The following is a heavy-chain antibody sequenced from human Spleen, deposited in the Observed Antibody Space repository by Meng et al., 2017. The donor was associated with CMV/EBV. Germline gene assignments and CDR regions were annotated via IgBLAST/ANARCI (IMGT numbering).Heavy chain of an antibody. Sequence: SETLSLTCAVYGGSFSGYYWSWIRQPPGKGLEWIGEINHSGSTNYNPSLKSRVTMSVDTSKNQFSLKLSSVTAADTAVYYCARYSGTIDYWGQGTLVTVSS. CDR1: GGSFSGYY. D-gene: IGHD4-23*01. V-gene: IGHV4-34*01. CDR3: ARYSGTIDY. J-gene: IGHJ4*02. CDR2: INHSGST.